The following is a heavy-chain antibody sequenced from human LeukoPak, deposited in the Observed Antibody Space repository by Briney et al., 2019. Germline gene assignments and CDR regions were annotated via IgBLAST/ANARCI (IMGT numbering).Heavy chain of an antibody. CDR3: AKVRGTYSSGYYFDY. CDR1: GFTFNNYA. J-gene: IGHJ4*02. CDR2: ISWNGGYI. V-gene: IGHV3-9*01. D-gene: IGHD6-19*01. Sequence: GGSLRLSCAASGFTFNNYAMHWVRHAPGKGLEWLSIISWNGGYIGSADSVKGRFTFSRDNAKKSLDLQMNSLRAEDTAFYYCAKVRGTYSSGYYFDYWGQGT.